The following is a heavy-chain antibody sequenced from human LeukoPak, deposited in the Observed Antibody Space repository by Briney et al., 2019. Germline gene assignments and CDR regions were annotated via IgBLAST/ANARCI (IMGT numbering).Heavy chain of an antibody. CDR3: ARGRRDYDILTGYYRFVAFDY. J-gene: IGHJ4*02. V-gene: IGHV1-18*04. D-gene: IGHD3-9*01. CDR2: ISAYNGNT. Sequence: ASVKVSCKASGYTFTSYGISWVRQAPGQGLEWMGWISAYNGNTNYAQKLQGRVTMTTDTSTSTAYMELRSLRSDDTAVYYCARGRRDYDILTGYYRFVAFDYWGQGTLLTVSS. CDR1: GYTFTSYG.